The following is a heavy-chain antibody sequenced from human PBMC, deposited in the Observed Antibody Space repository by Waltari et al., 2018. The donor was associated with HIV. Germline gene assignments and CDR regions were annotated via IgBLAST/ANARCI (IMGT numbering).Heavy chain of an antibody. CDR1: GYTFPGYG. CDR3: ARVGCSSASCYSGWFDP. Sequence: QAQLAQSGAEVKKPGASVKASCKASGYTFPGYGISWVRQAPGQGLEWLGWNSAYNGNTNYAQKLQGRVTMTTDTSTSTAYMELRSLRSDDTAVYYCARVGCSSASCYSGWFDPWGQGTLVTVSS. D-gene: IGHD2-2*01. CDR2: NSAYNGNT. J-gene: IGHJ5*02. V-gene: IGHV1-18*01.